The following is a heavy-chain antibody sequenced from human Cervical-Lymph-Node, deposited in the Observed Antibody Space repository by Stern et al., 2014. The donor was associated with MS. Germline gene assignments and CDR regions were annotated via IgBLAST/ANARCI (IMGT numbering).Heavy chain of an antibody. D-gene: IGHD5-12*01. V-gene: IGHV3-30*01. CDR3: ARGGAVATSDYYFDY. Sequence: VQLVESGGGVVQPGRSLRLSCAASGFTFSYHAMHWVRQAPGKGLEGVAVISYAGSDKNDADSVKGRFTISRDNSRNTLYLQMNSLRVDDTAVYYCARGGAVATSDYYFDYWGQGILVTVSS. CDR2: ISYAGSDK. CDR1: GFTFSYHA. J-gene: IGHJ4*02.